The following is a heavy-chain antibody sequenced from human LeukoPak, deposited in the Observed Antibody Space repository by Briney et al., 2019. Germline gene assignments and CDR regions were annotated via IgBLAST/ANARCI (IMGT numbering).Heavy chain of an antibody. CDR2: ISYDGRSE. D-gene: IGHD4-23*01. CDR3: ASDLAYGGNSVLDY. J-gene: IGHJ4*02. V-gene: IGHV3-30*04. Sequence: GGSLRLSCAASGFTFSNYAIDWVRQAPGKGLEWVAVISYDGRSEYYADSVKGRFTISRDNSKNTLYLQMNSLRPEDTAVYYCASDLAYGGNSVLDYWGQGTLVTVSS. CDR1: GFTFSNYA.